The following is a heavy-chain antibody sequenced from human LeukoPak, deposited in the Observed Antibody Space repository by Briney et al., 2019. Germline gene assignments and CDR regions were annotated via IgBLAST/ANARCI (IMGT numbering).Heavy chain of an antibody. D-gene: IGHD5-24*01. CDR2: IIPIYGTA. CDR1: GGTCSNYP. V-gene: IGHV1-69*01. CDR3: ATHTGGYNYWWFDI. J-gene: IGHJ5*02. Sequence: SVKDSCKASGGTCSNYPIIWVRQPPGRELEWLGGIIPIYGTANNALMFQGGITLTAHESPATAYMELRSLTSDDTAMYFCATHTGGYNYWWFDIWGQGTLVSVSS.